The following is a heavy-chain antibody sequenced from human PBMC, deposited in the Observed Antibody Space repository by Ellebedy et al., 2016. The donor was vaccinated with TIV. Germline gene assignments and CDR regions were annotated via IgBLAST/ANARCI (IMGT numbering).Heavy chain of an antibody. V-gene: IGHV1-2*02. CDR3: ATCTDCSSSTNNSVIEPSDGFNI. Sequence: ASVKVSXXASGYTFTGYYMHWVRQAPGQGLEWMGWINPNSGGTNDAQKFQGRVTMTRDTSISTAYMELSSLRSDDTAVYYCATCTDCSSSTNNSVIEPSDGFNIWGQGTMVTVSS. CDR1: GYTFTGYY. D-gene: IGHD2-2*01. J-gene: IGHJ3*02. CDR2: INPNSGGT.